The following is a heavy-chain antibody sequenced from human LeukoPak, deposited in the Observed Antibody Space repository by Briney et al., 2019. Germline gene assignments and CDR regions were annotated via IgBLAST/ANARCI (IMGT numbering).Heavy chain of an antibody. D-gene: IGHD4-17*01. CDR1: GFIFSNYA. CDR2: VSYDGNLQ. CDR3: VKVYPTVTTSSVLGS. J-gene: IGHJ4*02. Sequence: PGRSLRLSCAASGFIFSNYAIHWVRQAPGKGLEWVAAVSYDGNLQHYADAVKGRFTVSRDNSKNTVFLQINSLRTEDSAVYWCVKVYPTVTTSSVLGSWGQGTLVTVSS. V-gene: IGHV3-30*18.